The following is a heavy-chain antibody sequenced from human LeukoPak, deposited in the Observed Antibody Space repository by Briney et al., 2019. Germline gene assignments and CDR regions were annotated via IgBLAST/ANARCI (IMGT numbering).Heavy chain of an antibody. J-gene: IGHJ4*02. V-gene: IGHV4-39*07. CDR3: ARWGTEDGDYPKY. CDR1: GGSISSSSYY. CDR2: IYYSGST. Sequence: PSETLSLTCTVSGGSISSSSYYWGWIRQPPGKGLEWIGSIYYSGSTYYNPFLKSRVTISVDTSKNQFSLKLSSVTAADTAVYYCARWGTEDGDYPKYWGQGTLVTVSS. D-gene: IGHD4-17*01.